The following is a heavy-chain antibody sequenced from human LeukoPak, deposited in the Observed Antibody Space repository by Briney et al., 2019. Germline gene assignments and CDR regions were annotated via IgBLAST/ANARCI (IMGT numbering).Heavy chain of an antibody. D-gene: IGHD3-22*01. J-gene: IGHJ4*02. V-gene: IGHV1-2*02. Sequence: ASVKVSCKASGYTFTGYYMHWVRQAPGQGLEWMGWINPNSGGTNFAQKFQGRVTMTRDTSISTAYMELSRLRSDDTAVYYCARDGDSSGYPDYWGQGTLVTVSS. CDR1: GYTFTGYY. CDR3: ARDGDSSGYPDY. CDR2: INPNSGGT.